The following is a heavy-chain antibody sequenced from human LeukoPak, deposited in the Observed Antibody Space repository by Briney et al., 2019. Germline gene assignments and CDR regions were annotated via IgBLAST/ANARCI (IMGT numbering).Heavy chain of an antibody. CDR2: VDHSGYT. CDR3: ARDVWVRGVIISDY. Sequence: KPLETLSLTCAVSGGSISSTNWWTWVRQPPGKGLEWIGEVDHSGYTNYNPSLKSRVTISVDKSKNHFSLKLSSVTAADTAIYYCARDVWVRGVIISDYWGQGTLVTVSS. J-gene: IGHJ4*02. D-gene: IGHD3-10*01. V-gene: IGHV4-4*02. CDR1: GGSISSTNW.